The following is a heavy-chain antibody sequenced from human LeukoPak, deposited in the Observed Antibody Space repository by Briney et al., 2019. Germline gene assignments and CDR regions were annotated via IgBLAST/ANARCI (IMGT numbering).Heavy chain of an antibody. J-gene: IGHJ4*02. V-gene: IGHV1-69*04. Sequence: VASVKVSCKASGYTFTSYGISWVRQAPGQGLEWMGRIIPILGIANYAQKFQGRVTITADKSTSTAYMELSSLRSEDTAVYYCAREEKGGSDYWGQGTLVTVSS. CDR2: IIPILGIA. D-gene: IGHD3-16*01. CDR3: AREEKGGSDY. CDR1: GYTFTSYG.